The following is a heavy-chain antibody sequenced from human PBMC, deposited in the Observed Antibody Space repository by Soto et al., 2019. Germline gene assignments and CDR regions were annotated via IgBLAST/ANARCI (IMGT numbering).Heavy chain of an antibody. Sequence: PGGSLRLSCAASGFTFSSYAMSWVRQAPGKGLEWVSAISGTSGSTYYADSVKGRFTISRDNSKNTLYLQMNSLRAEDTAVYYCAKDGHYYDSSGYYYANYFDYWGQGTLVTVSS. CDR1: GFTFSSYA. CDR2: ISGTSGST. V-gene: IGHV3-23*01. D-gene: IGHD3-22*01. J-gene: IGHJ4*02. CDR3: AKDGHYYDSSGYYYANYFDY.